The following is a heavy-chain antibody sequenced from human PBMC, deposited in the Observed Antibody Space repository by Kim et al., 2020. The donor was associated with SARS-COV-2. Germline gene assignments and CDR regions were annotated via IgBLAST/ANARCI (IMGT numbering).Heavy chain of an antibody. CDR3: ARATVPYSYGSGSELGDY. J-gene: IGHJ4*02. V-gene: IGHV3-21*01. D-gene: IGHD3-10*01. Sequence: GGSLRLSCAASGFTFSSYSMNWVRQAPGKGLEWVSSISSSRSYIYYADSVKGRFTISRDNAKNSLYLQMNSLRAEDTAVYYCARATVPYSYGSGSELGDYWGQGTLVTVSS. CDR1: GFTFSSYS. CDR2: ISSSRSYI.